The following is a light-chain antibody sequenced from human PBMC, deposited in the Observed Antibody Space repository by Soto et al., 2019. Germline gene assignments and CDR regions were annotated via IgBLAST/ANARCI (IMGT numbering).Light chain of an antibody. CDR1: QSVSSSY. CDR3: QQYGSSPIT. J-gene: IGKJ5*01. Sequence: EIVLTQSPGTLSLSPGERATLSCRASQSVSSSYLAWYQQRPGQAPRLLIYVASNRATGTPDRFSGSGSGTDFTLTIRRLEPEDFAVYYCQQYGSSPITFGQRTRLEIK. CDR2: VAS. V-gene: IGKV3-20*01.